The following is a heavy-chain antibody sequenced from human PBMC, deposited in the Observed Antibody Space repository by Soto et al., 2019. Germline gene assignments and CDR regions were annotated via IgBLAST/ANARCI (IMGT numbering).Heavy chain of an antibody. CDR3: AREAAGFDI. J-gene: IGHJ3*02. CDR1: GFTVIDDH. Sequence: PGGSLRHSCVASGFTVIDDHMSWVRQAPGKGPEWVSVIYYGGTTYYADSVQGRFTISRDKSKNTLYLQMSDLRADDTAVYYCAREAAGFDIWRQGTMVIVSS. CDR2: IYYGGTT. V-gene: IGHV3-53*01.